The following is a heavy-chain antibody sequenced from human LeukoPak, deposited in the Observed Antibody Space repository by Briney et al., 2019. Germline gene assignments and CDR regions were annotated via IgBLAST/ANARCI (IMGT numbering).Heavy chain of an antibody. D-gene: IGHD3-22*01. V-gene: IGHV3-23*01. Sequence: GSLRLSCAASGFTFSSYAMSWVRQAPGKGLEWVSGISGSGNMTYYPDSVKGRFTISRDNSKNTLYLQMNSLRAEDTAVYYCAKGWVPNYYDSSGPLGLFDYWGQGTLVTVSS. CDR2: ISGSGNMT. CDR3: AKGWVPNYYDSSGPLGLFDY. CDR1: GFTFSSYA. J-gene: IGHJ4*02.